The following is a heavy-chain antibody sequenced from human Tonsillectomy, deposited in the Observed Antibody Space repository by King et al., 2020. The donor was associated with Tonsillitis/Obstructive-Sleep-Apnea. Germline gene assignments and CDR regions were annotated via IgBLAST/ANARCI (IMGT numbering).Heavy chain of an antibody. D-gene: IGHD2-21*01. J-gene: IGHJ4*02. V-gene: IGHV3-30*04. Sequence: VQLVESGGGVVQPGRSLRLSCVASGFTFSNYAMHWVRQAPGKGLEWVAVISYDAGRSYYADSVKGRFTISRDNSKHTLNLHMNSLRVEDTAVYYCARDQVKWTCYFDLWGQGTLVTVSS. CDR1: GFTFSNYA. CDR3: ARDQVKWTCYFDL. CDR2: ISYDAGRS.